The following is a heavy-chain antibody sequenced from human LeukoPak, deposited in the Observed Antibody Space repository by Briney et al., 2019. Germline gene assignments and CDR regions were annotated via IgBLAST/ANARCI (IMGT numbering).Heavy chain of an antibody. J-gene: IGHJ4*02. D-gene: IGHD6-6*01. CDR2: INWNGGST. CDR3: AREMAARTTPPDY. CDR1: GFTFSSYW. Sequence: RAGGSLRLPCAASGFTFSSYWMSWVRQAPGKGLEWVSGINWNGGSTGYADSVKGRFTISRDNAKNSLYLQMNSLRAEDTALYYCAREMAARTTPPDYWGQGTLVTVSS. V-gene: IGHV3-20*04.